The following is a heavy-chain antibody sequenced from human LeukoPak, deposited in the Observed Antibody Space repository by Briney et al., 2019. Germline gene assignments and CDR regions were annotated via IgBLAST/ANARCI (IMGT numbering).Heavy chain of an antibody. Sequence: GGTLRLSCVASGFTFSSYGMHWVRRAPAKGLECVSVIWYEGSNKYHTDSVKGRFTISRDNSNNTLYLQMDSLRAEDTAVYYCARDLTVTTCHYYYYGLGVWGKGTTVTVSS. J-gene: IGHJ6*04. CDR1: GFTFSSYG. CDR3: ARDLTVTTCHYYYYGLGV. D-gene: IGHD4-17*01. CDR2: IWYEGSNK. V-gene: IGHV3-33*01.